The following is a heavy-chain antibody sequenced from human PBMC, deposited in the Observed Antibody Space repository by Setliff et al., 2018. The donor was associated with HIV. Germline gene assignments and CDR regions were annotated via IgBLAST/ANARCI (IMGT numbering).Heavy chain of an antibody. V-gene: IGHV4-59*08. CDR2: INYSGET. CDR3: ARLAGATISSMGYANAAFDV. Sequence: SETLSLTCTVPGAYISGYFWTWLRQAPGKGLEWLGYINYSGETNNNPSLRRRVTISIDTSTEQFSLKLDSLTAPDTAIYYCARLAGATISSMGYANAAFDVWGQGTGVTVSS. J-gene: IGHJ3*01. CDR1: GAYISGYF. D-gene: IGHD2-8*01.